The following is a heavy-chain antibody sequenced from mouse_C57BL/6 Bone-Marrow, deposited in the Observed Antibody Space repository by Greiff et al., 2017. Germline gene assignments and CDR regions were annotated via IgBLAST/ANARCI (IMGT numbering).Heavy chain of an antibody. V-gene: IGHV1-64*01. CDR3: ARQGLLRFYYFDY. CDR2: IHPNSGST. CDR1: GYTFTSYW. D-gene: IGHD2-3*01. J-gene: IGHJ2*01. Sequence: QVQLQQPGAELVKPGASVKLSCKASGYTFTSYWMHWVKQRPGQGLEWIGMIHPNSGSTNYNEKFKSKATLTVDKSSSTAYVQLSSLTSEDSAVYYCARQGLLRFYYFDYWGQGTTLTVSS.